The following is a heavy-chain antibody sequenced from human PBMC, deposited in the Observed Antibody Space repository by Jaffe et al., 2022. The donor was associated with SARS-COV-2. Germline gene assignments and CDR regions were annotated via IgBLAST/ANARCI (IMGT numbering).Heavy chain of an antibody. J-gene: IGHJ4*02. D-gene: IGHD3-10*01. Sequence: QVTLRESGPALVKPTQTLTLTCTFSGFSLSTSGMCVSWIRQPPGKALEWLALIDWDDDKYYSTSLKTRLTISKDTSKNQVVLTMTNMDPVDTATYYCARIKQGGSAGSHYFDYWGQGTLVTVSS. V-gene: IGHV2-70*01. CDR1: GFSLSTSGMC. CDR2: IDWDDDK. CDR3: ARIKQGGSAGSHYFDY.